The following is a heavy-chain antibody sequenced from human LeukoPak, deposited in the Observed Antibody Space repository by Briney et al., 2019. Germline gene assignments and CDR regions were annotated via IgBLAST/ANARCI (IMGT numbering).Heavy chain of an antibody. Sequence: GGSLRLSCAASGFTFSSYGMHWVRQAPGKGLEWVAVIWYDGSNKYYADSVKGRFTISRDNSKNTLYLQMNSLRAEDTAVYYCAKDQEIRYFDWLSCRFDYWGQGTLVTVSS. V-gene: IGHV3-33*06. D-gene: IGHD3-9*01. CDR1: GFTFSSYG. J-gene: IGHJ4*02. CDR2: IWYDGSNK. CDR3: AKDQEIRYFDWLSCRFDY.